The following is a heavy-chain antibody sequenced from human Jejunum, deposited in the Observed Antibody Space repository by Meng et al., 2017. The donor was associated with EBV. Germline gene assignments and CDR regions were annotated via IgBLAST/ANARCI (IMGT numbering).Heavy chain of an antibody. CDR2: VIPIFATA. Sequence: VQLVYRGAGGKKTVSWGQASGKASGGTFGHYAFSWVRQAPGQGFEWMGGVIPIFATANYAQKFQGRVTITADKSTSTAYIELRSLRSDDTAVYYCARSFGGIVADYFDYWGQGTLVTVSS. CDR3: ARSFGGIVADYFDY. CDR1: GGTFGHYA. J-gene: IGHJ4*02. D-gene: IGHD3-16*02. V-gene: IGHV1-69*06.